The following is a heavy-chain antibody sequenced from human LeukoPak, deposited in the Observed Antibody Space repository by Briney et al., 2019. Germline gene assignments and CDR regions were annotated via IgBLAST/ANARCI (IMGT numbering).Heavy chain of an antibody. V-gene: IGHV4-39*01. CDR3: ARRARLPAASTGYFDY. J-gene: IGHJ4*02. D-gene: IGHD2-2*01. CDR1: GGSISTRNYY. Sequence: SETLSLTCTVSGGSISTRNYYWGWIRQPPGKGLEWIGGIYYSGSPYYNPSLKSRVTISVDTSKNQFSLKLSSVTAADTAAYYCARRARLPAASTGYFDYWGQGTLVSVSS. CDR2: IYYSGSP.